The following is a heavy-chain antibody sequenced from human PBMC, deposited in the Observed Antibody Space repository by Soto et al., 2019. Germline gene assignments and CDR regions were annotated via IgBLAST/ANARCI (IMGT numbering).Heavy chain of an antibody. V-gene: IGHV4-4*02. CDR1: GESVSVTNW. CDR3: AGGGSIVVATRRLMDV. CDR2: IFHTGVS. D-gene: IGHD3-22*01. Sequence: TSETLSLTCAVSGESVSVTNWWTWVRQSPGKGLEWIGEIFHTGVSNYNPSLKSRLTMSVDKSKNQFSLNLTSVTAADTAFYYCAGGGSIVVATRRLMDVWGKGTTVTVSS. J-gene: IGHJ6*03.